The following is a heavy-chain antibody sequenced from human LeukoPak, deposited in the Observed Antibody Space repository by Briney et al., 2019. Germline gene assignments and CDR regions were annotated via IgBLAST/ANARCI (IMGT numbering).Heavy chain of an antibody. D-gene: IGHD5-12*01. CDR3: ARTGWWLRAAFDY. Sequence: SETLSLTCAVYGGSFSGYYWSWLPQPPGKGLEWIGEINHSGSTNYNPSLKSRVTISVDTSKNQFSLKLSSVTAADAAVYYCARTGWWLRAAFDYWGQGTLVTVSS. V-gene: IGHV4-34*01. J-gene: IGHJ4*02. CDR1: GGSFSGYY. CDR2: INHSGST.